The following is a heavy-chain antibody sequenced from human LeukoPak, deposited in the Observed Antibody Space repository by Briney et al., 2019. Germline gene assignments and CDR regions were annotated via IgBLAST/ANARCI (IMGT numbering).Heavy chain of an antibody. V-gene: IGHV3-23*01. J-gene: IGHJ4*02. CDR2: IRGSGDNT. CDR3: AREYSSSYYFDY. CDR1: GFTFSSYA. D-gene: IGHD6-13*01. Sequence: PGGSLRLSCAASGFTFSSYAMSWVRQAPGKGLEWVSAIRGSGDNTYYADSVKGRFTISRDNSENTLYLQMNNLRVEDTAVYYCAREYSSSYYFDYWGQGTLVTVSS.